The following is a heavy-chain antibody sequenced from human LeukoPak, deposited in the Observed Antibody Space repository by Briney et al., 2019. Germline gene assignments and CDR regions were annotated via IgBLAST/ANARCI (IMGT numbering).Heavy chain of an antibody. Sequence: GGSLRLSCAASGFTFSSYAMSWVRQAPGKGLEWVSAISGSGGSTYYADSVKGRFTISRDNSKNTVYLHMNSLKAEDTAMYFCSANFDIWGQGILVTVSS. CDR1: GFTFSSYA. J-gene: IGHJ4*02. V-gene: IGHV3-23*01. CDR2: ISGSGGST. CDR3: SANFDI. D-gene: IGHD6-25*01.